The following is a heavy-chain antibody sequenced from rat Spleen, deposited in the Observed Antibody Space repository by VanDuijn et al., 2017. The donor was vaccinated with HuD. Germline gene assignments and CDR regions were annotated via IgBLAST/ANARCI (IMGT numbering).Heavy chain of an antibody. D-gene: IGHD1-4*01. V-gene: IGHV5-19*01. CDR1: GFTLSDYV. Sequence: EVQLVESGGGLVQPGRSLKLSCAASGFTLSDYVMHWIRQAPTKGLEWVTSISPSGATTNYRDSVKGRFTISRDNARGTLYLQMDSLRSEDTATYYCAKDWTTPDYWGQGVMVTVSS. CDR3: AKDWTTPDY. J-gene: IGHJ2*01. CDR2: ISPSGATT.